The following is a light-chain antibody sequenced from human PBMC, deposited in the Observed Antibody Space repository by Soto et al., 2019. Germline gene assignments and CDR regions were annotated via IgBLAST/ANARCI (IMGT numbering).Light chain of an antibody. CDR3: AAWDDSLNGVA. CDR1: SSNIGSNT. J-gene: IGLJ2*01. Sequence: QSVLTQPPSASGTPGQRVTISCSGSSSNIGSNTVNWYQLLPGTAPKLLIYPNNDRPSGVPDRFSGSKSGTSASLAISGLQSEDEADYYCAAWDDSLNGVAFGGGTKLTVL. CDR2: PNN. V-gene: IGLV1-44*01.